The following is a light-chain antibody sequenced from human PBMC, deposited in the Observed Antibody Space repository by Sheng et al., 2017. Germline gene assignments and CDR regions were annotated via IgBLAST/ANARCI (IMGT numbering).Light chain of an antibody. CDR3: AAWDDSLRNWV. V-gene: IGLV1-47*01. Sequence: QSVLTQPPSASETPGQRVTISCSGSSSNIGSNSVYWYQQLPGAAPKLLIYSNPRPSWVPDRFSVSRSGTSASLAISGLRSEDEADYYCAAWDDSLRNWVFGGGTKLTVL. J-gene: IGLJ3*02. CDR2: SN. CDR1: SSNIGSNS.